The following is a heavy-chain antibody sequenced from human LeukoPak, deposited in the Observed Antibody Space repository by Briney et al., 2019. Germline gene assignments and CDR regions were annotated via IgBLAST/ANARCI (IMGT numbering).Heavy chain of an antibody. J-gene: IGHJ5*02. V-gene: IGHV4-61*02. Sequence: TSQTLSLTCTVSGGSISSGSYYWSWIRQPAGKGLEWIGRIYTSGSTNYNPSLKSRVTISVDTSKNQFSLKLSSVTAADTAVYYCARDSGYYYGSGSYFDPWGQGTLVTVSS. CDR3: ARDSGYYYGSGSYFDP. D-gene: IGHD3-10*01. CDR1: GGSISSGSYY. CDR2: IYTSGST.